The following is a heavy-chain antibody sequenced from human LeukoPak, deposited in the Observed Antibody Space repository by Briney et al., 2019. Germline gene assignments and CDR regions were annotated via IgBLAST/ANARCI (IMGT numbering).Heavy chain of an antibody. CDR3: ASSIGVAAWFDP. Sequence: PGGSLRLSCAASGFTVSSNYMSWVRQAPGKGLEWVANIKQDGSEKYYVESVKGRFTISRDNAKKLMYLQMNSLRVEDTAVYYCASSIGVAAWFDPWGQGTLVTVSS. V-gene: IGHV3-7*01. D-gene: IGHD6-19*01. CDR1: GFTVSSNY. J-gene: IGHJ5*02. CDR2: IKQDGSEK.